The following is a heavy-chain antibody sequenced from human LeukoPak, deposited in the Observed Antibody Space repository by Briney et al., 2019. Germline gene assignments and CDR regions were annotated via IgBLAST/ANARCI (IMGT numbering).Heavy chain of an antibody. Sequence: GGSLRLSCAASGFIFSGYWMTWVRQAPGKGLEWVASIKQDGSDQHYVDAVKGRCTISRDNAKNSLYLQMNNLRADDTAVYYCAKNIAAPGRDSYYLYGMDVRGQGTTVTVSS. J-gene: IGHJ6*02. CDR1: GFIFSGYW. CDR2: IKQDGSDQ. V-gene: IGHV3-7*01. D-gene: IGHD6-25*01. CDR3: AKNIAAPGRDSYYLYGMDV.